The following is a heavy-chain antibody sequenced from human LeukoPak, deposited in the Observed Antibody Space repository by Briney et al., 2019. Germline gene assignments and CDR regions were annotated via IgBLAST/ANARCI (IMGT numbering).Heavy chain of an antibody. CDR2: IKSKTDGGTT. V-gene: IGHV3-15*01. CDR3: AKIYSSSWYGLIDY. Sequence: GGSLRLSCAVFGSGFPLSNAWMSWVRQAPGKGLEWVGRIKSKTDGGTTDYAAPVKGRFTILRDDSKNTLYLQMNSLRAEDTAVYYCAKIYSSSWYGLIDYWGQGTLVTVSS. D-gene: IGHD6-13*01. CDR1: GFPLSNAW. J-gene: IGHJ4*02.